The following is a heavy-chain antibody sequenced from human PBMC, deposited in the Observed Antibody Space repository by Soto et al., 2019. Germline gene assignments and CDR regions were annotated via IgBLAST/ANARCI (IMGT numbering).Heavy chain of an antibody. J-gene: IGHJ4*02. CDR3: AMTLYCSGGSCYSGADWNFDY. CDR1: A. CDR2: INAGNGNT. D-gene: IGHD2-15*01. V-gene: IGHV1-3*01. Sequence: AMHWVRQAPGQRLEWMGWINAGNGNTKYSQKFQGRVTITRDTSASTAYMELSSLRSEDTAVYYCAMTLYCSGGSCYSGADWNFDYWGQGTLVTVSS.